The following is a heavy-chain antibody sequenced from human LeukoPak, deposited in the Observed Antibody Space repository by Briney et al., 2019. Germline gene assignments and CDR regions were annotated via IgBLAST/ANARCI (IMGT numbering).Heavy chain of an antibody. CDR3: ARDSHYYDSSGYPDY. V-gene: IGHV1-69*04. J-gene: IGHJ4*02. CDR2: IIPIFSIA. D-gene: IGHD3-22*01. Sequence: ASVKVSCKASGGTFSSYAISWVRQAPGQGLEWMGRIIPIFSIANYAQKFQGRVTITADKSTSTAYMELSSLRSEDTAVYYCARDSHYYDSSGYPDYWGQGTLVTASS. CDR1: GGTFSSYA.